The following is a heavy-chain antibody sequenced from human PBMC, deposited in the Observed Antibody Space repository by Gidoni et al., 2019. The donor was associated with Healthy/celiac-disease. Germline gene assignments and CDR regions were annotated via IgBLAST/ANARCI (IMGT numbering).Heavy chain of an antibody. J-gene: IGHJ6*02. V-gene: IGHV4-30-4*01. CDR2: IYYSGST. CDR1: GGSISSGDYY. Sequence: QVQLQESGPGLVKPSQTLSLTCTVSGGSISSGDYYWSWIRQPPGKGLEWIGYIYYSGSTYYNPSLKSRVTISVDTSKNQFSLKLSSVTAADTAVYYCGRDKGSNSSSWYPSFYYYYYYGMDVWGQGTTVTVSS. CDR3: GRDKGSNSSSWYPSFYYYYYYGMDV. D-gene: IGHD6-13*01.